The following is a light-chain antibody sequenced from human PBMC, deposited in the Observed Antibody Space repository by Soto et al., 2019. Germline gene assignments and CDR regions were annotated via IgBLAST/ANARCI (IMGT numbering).Light chain of an antibody. J-gene: IGKJ1*01. Sequence: DRVTITCRASQSMNDWLAWYQQKPGKAPKVLIYDASSLQSGVPSRFSGSGSGTEFTLTIDSLQPDDVATYYCLRYNAFSQTFGQGTKVDIK. CDR1: QSMNDW. V-gene: IGKV1-5*01. CDR2: DAS. CDR3: LRYNAFSQT.